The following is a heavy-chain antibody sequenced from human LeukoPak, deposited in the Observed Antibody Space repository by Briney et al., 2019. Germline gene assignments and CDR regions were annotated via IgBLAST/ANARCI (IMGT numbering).Heavy chain of an antibody. J-gene: IGHJ4*02. D-gene: IGHD3-3*01. V-gene: IGHV3-23*01. CDR1: GFTFSTYN. CDR2: VSGSGGST. CDR3: AKDAKRNYDFWDRFDY. Sequence: GGSLRLSCTASGFTFSTYNMNWVRQAPGKGLEWVSAVSGSGGSTYYADSVKGRFTISRDNSKNTFSLQMNSLRAEDTALYYCAKDAKRNYDFWDRFDYWGQGTLVTVSS.